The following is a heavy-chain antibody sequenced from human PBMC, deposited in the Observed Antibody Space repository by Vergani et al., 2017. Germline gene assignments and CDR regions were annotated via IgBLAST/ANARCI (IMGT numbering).Heavy chain of an antibody. CDR1: GFTFSSYG. CDR3: AKDYGSGSYYPDYFDY. Sequence: QLVESGGGVVQPGRSLRLSCAAFGFTFSSYGMHWVRQAPGKGLEWVAVISYDGSNKYYADSVKGRFTISRDNSKNTLYLQMNSLRAEDTAVYYCAKDYGSGSYYPDYFDYWGQGTLVTVSS. V-gene: IGHV3-30*18. J-gene: IGHJ4*02. D-gene: IGHD3-10*01. CDR2: ISYDGSNK.